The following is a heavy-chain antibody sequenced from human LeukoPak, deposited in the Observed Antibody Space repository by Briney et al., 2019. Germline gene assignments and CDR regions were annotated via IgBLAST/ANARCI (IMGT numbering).Heavy chain of an antibody. CDR2: LYSDGST. CDR1: VLTVSSNY. CDR3: ARAREHKYDVDY. J-gene: IGHJ4*02. D-gene: IGHD1/OR15-1a*01. V-gene: IGHV3-53*01. Sequence: GGSLRLSCAASVLTVSSNYVSWVRGAPGEGLEWVSVLYSDGSTYYADSVTSRFTISRDNSENTLYLQMNSLRAEDTAVYYCARAREHKYDVDYWGKGTLVTVSS.